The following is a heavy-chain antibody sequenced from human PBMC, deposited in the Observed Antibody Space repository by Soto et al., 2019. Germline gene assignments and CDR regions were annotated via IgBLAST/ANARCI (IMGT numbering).Heavy chain of an antibody. Sequence: ASVKVSCKASGYTFTSYAMHWVRQAPGQRLEWMGWINAGNGNTKYSQKFQGRVTITRDTSASTAYMELSSLRSEDTAVYYCARAVSSSWYLYFDYWGQGTLVTVSS. CDR2: INAGNGNT. J-gene: IGHJ4*02. CDR1: GYTFTSYA. D-gene: IGHD6-13*01. CDR3: ARAVSSSWYLYFDY. V-gene: IGHV1-3*01.